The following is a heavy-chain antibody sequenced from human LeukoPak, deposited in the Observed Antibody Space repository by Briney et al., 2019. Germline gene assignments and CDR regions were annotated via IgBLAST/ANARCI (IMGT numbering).Heavy chain of an antibody. CDR2: ISGSGGST. CDR3: ATSTVAKYDY. D-gene: IGHD4-11*01. Sequence: PGGSLRLSCAASGFTFSSYAMSWVRQAPGKGPEWVSAISGSGGSTYYADSVKGRFTISRDNSKNTLFLQMNSLRAEDTALYYCATSTVAKYDYWGQGALVAVSS. CDR1: GFTFSSYA. J-gene: IGHJ4*02. V-gene: IGHV3-23*01.